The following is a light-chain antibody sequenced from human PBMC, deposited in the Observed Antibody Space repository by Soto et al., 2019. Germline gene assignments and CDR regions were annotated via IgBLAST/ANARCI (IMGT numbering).Light chain of an antibody. CDR1: QSVSRGY. CDR2: GPS. CDR3: LQYDTSPPRYT. Sequence: EVVLTQSPGTLSLSRGERATLSCRASQSVSRGYIAWYQQKPGQAPRLLIFGPSSRATGIPDRFSGSGSGTDFTLTISSLEPEDFAVYYCLQYDTSPPRYTFGQGTKLEIK. V-gene: IGKV3-20*01. J-gene: IGKJ2*01.